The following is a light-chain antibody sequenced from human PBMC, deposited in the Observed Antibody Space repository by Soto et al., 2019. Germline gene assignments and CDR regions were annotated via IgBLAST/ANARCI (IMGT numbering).Light chain of an antibody. V-gene: IGKV1-39*01. CDR2: ASS. Sequence: DTEMAPPPGSLSATNKDTVTITVLAYFKIRNSLNWYKQNPREAPKLLIYASSSLESGVPSRFSGSASGTDFTLTINSLQPEDFARYRCQQCDSTPLTFGGGTNVDIK. J-gene: IGKJ4*01. CDR1: FKIRNS. CDR3: QQCDSTPLT.